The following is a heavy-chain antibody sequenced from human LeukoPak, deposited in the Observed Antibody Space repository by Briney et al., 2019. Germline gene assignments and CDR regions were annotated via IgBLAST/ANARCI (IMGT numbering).Heavy chain of an antibody. V-gene: IGHV4-39*01. CDR3: ARQNLYGDTYYYYYYYMDV. Sequence: SETLSLTCTVSGGSIISSSYYWGWIRQPPGKGLEWIGRIYYSGSTYYNPSLKSRVTISVDTSKNQFSLKLSSVTAADTAVYYCARQNLYGDTYYYYYYYMDVWGKGTTVTVSS. CDR2: IYYSGST. J-gene: IGHJ6*03. D-gene: IGHD4-17*01. CDR1: GGSIISSSYY.